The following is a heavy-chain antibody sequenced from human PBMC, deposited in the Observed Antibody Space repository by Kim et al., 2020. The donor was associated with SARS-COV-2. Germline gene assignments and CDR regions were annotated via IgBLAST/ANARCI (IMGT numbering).Heavy chain of an antibody. J-gene: IGHJ5*02. CDR1: GGSFSGYY. D-gene: IGHD3-16*02. CDR3: ARTGFRFGDYAWGSYRPNWIDP. Sequence: SETLSLTCAVYGGSFSGYYWSWIRQPPGKGLEWIGEINHSGSTNYNPSLKSRVTISVDTSKNQFSLKLSSVTAADTAVYYCARTGFRFGDYAWGSYRPNWIDPWGQGTLVTVSS. V-gene: IGHV4-34*01. CDR2: INHSGST.